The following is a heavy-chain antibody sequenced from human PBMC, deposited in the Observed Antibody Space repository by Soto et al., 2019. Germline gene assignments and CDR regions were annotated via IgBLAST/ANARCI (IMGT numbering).Heavy chain of an antibody. Sequence: QVQLVQSGAEVKKPGASVKVSCKASGYTFTSYAMHWVRQAPGQRLEWMGWINAGNGNTKYSQKFQGRVTITRDTSASTAYMELSRLRSEDTAVYYCAREIQWQWLAEYYYYGMDVWGQGTTVTVSS. J-gene: IGHJ6*02. CDR3: AREIQWQWLAEYYYYGMDV. CDR1: GYTFTSYA. D-gene: IGHD6-19*01. CDR2: INAGNGNT. V-gene: IGHV1-3*01.